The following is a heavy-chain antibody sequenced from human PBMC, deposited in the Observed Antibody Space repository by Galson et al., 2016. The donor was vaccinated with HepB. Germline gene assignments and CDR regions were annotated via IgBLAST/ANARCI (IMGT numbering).Heavy chain of an antibody. Sequence: SLRLSCAASEFTFSTYGMHWVRQAPGKGLEWVALIWHDGSDKYYADSVKGRFTISRDNSKSTLYLQMHSLRAEDTAVYFCAREGAEMAVAGTAFDYWGQGTLVTVSS. CDR1: EFTFSTYG. J-gene: IGHJ4*02. CDR2: IWHDGSDK. D-gene: IGHD6-19*01. V-gene: IGHV3-33*01. CDR3: AREGAEMAVAGTAFDY.